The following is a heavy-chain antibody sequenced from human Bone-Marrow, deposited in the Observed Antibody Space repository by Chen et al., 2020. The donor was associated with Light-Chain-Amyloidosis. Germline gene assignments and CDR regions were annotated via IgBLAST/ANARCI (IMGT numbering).Heavy chain of an antibody. CDR2: IDWDSDK. CDR1: GFSLSSNGMR. V-gene: IGHV2-70*04. D-gene: IGHD3-9*01. J-gene: IGHJ3*01. CDR3: ARMSFFETSDALDV. Sequence: QVTVKESGPALVKPTQTLTLTCTFSGFSLSSNGMRLNWIRQPPGKALEWLARIDWDSDKYYTPSLETRLTISKDPSKNQVVLTMTNMDPVDTATYYCARMSFFETSDALDVWGQGTMITVSS.